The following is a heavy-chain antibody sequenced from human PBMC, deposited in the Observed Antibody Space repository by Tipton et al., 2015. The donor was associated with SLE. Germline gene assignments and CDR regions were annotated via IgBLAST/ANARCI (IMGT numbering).Heavy chain of an antibody. V-gene: IGHV4-39*01. J-gene: IGHJ4*02. CDR1: GGSISSSSYY. D-gene: IGHD6-19*01. CDR2: IYYSGGT. CDR3: ARSRGYSGVYDN. Sequence: TLSLTCTVSGGSISSSSYYWGWIRQPPGKGLEWIGSIYYSGGTYYNPSLKSRVTISVDTSKNQFSLKLSSVTAADTAVYYCARSRGYSGVYDNWGQGTLVTVSS.